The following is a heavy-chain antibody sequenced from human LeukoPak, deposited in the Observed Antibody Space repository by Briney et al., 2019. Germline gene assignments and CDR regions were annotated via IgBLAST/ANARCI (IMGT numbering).Heavy chain of an antibody. CDR3: ARRYYGSGSYYRPPFDY. CDR1: GGSISSYY. CDR2: IYYSGST. J-gene: IGHJ4*02. D-gene: IGHD3-10*01. V-gene: IGHV4-59*01. Sequence: PSETLSLTCTVSGGSISSYYWSWIRQPPGKGLEWIGYIYYSGSTNYNPSLKSRVTISVDTSKNQFSLKLSSVTAADTAVYYCARRYYGSGSYYRPPFDYWGQGTLVTVSS.